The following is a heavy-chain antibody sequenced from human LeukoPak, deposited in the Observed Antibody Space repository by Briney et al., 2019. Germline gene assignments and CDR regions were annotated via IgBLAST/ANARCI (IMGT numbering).Heavy chain of an antibody. V-gene: IGHV1-18*04. CDR1: GYMFTTYG. J-gene: IGHJ4*02. CDR3: ARDLSSGGWTLEFDY. Sequence: RAAVKVSCKTSGYMFTTYGITWVRQAPGQGLQWMGWISARSGNTKYAERFQGRVTLTTDTSTSTAYLELGSLTSDDTAVYYCARDLSSGGWTLEFDYWGQGTQVTVAS. D-gene: IGHD6-25*01. CDR2: ISARSGNT.